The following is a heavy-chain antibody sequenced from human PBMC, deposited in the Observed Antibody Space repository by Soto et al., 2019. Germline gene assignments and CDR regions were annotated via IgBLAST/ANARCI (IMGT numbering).Heavy chain of an antibody. CDR3: ARVSGVGYCSGGSCLSSDNWFDP. Sequence: SETLSLTCTVSGGSISSYYWSWIRQPPGKGLEWIGYIYYSGSTNHNPSLKSRVTISVDTSKNQFSLKLSSVTAADTAVYYCARVSGVGYCSGGSCLSSDNWFDPWGQGTLVTVS. CDR1: GGSISSYY. J-gene: IGHJ5*02. CDR2: IYYSGST. V-gene: IGHV4-59*01. D-gene: IGHD2-15*01.